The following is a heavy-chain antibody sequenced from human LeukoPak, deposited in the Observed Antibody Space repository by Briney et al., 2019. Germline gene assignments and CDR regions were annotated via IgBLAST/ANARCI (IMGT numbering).Heavy chain of an antibody. CDR3: ARDNSVGDIAWWFDP. Sequence: ASVKVSCKASGYTFTSYYMHWVRQAPGQGLEWMGIINPSGSSTLYAQKFQGRVTRTRDMSTTTDYMELSSLRSEDTAVYYCARDNSVGDIAWWFDPWGQGTLVTVSS. J-gene: IGHJ5*02. CDR2: INPSGSST. CDR1: GYTFTSYY. V-gene: IGHV1-46*01. D-gene: IGHD3-16*02.